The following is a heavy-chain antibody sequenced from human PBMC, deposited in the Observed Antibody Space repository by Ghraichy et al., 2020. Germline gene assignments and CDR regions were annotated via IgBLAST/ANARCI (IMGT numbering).Heavy chain of an antibody. Sequence: GESLNISCAASGFTFSSYAMSWVRQAPGKGLEWVSAISGSGGSSYYADSVKGRFTISRDNSKNTLYLQMNSLRAEDTAVYYCAKSLRIPYYFDYWGQGTLVTVSS. D-gene: IGHD2-2*02. CDR1: GFTFSSYA. J-gene: IGHJ4*02. CDR2: ISGSGGSS. V-gene: IGHV3-23*01. CDR3: AKSLRIPYYFDY.